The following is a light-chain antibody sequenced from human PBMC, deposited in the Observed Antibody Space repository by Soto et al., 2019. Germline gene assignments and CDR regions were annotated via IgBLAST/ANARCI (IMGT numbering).Light chain of an antibody. Sequence: DIVMTQSPDSLAVSLGERATINCKSGQSVLYSSDSKNYLAWYQQKPGQPPRLLIYWASIRESGVPDRFSGSGSGTDFTLTISSLQAEDVAVYYCQQYYSSWTFGQGTKVEIK. V-gene: IGKV4-1*01. J-gene: IGKJ1*01. CDR2: WAS. CDR3: QQYYSSWT. CDR1: QSVLYSSDSKNY.